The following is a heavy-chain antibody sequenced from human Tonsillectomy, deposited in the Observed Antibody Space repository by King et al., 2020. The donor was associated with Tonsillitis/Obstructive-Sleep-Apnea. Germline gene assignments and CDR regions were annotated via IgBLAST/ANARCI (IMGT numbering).Heavy chain of an antibody. CDR3: ARLLRVVVNAPDY. Sequence: QLQESGPGLVKPSETLSLTCTVSGGSITSGDYYWVWIRQPPGEGLEWMGSIHYTGSPYYNPSLKSRVTISIDPSKNHFSLTLNSAPAADTAVYYCARLLRVVVNAPDYWGQGTLVTVSS. D-gene: IGHD2-15*01. J-gene: IGHJ4*02. CDR2: IHYTGSP. V-gene: IGHV4-39*02. CDR1: GGSITSGDYY.